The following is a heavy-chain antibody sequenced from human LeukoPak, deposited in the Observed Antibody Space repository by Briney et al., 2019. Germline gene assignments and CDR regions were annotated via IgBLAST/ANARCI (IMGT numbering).Heavy chain of an antibody. D-gene: IGHD3-3*01. CDR2: IKGDGIST. CDR3: AKDHYWSIDY. V-gene: IGHV3-74*01. Sequence: GGSLRLSCAASGFDFSSNWMHWVRHAPGQGLVWVSRIKGDGISTNYADSVKGRFTISRGIAKNTLYLQMNSLRAEDTGVYYCAKDHYWSIDYWGRGTLVTVSS. CDR1: GFDFSSNW. J-gene: IGHJ4*02.